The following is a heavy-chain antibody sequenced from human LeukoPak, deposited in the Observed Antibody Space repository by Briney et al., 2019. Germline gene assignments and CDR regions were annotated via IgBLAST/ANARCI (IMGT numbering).Heavy chain of an antibody. D-gene: IGHD5-24*01. Sequence: SETLSLTCTVSGGSISSSNYYWSWIRQPAGKGLEWIGRIYTSGSTNYNPSLKSRITISVDTSKNQLSLQLSSVTAADTAVYYCAREGMAFDYWGQGTLVTVSS. J-gene: IGHJ4*02. CDR3: AREGMAFDY. V-gene: IGHV4-61*02. CDR1: GGSISSSNYY. CDR2: IYTSGST.